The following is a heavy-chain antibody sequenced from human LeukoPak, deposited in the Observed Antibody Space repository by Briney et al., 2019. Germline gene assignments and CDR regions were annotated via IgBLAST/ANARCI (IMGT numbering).Heavy chain of an antibody. D-gene: IGHD3-22*01. V-gene: IGHV3-30*04. J-gene: IGHJ3*02. CDR2: ISYDGSNK. Sequence: GRSLRLSCAASGFTFSSYAMHWVRQAPGKGLEWVAVISYDGSNKYYADSVKGRFTISRDNSKNTLYLQMNSLRAEDTAVYYCARDKDPDSSGHFDIWGQGTMVTVSS. CDR3: ARDKDPDSSGHFDI. CDR1: GFTFSSYA.